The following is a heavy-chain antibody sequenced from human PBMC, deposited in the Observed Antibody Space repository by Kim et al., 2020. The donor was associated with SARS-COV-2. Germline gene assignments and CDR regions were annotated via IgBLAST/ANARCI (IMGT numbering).Heavy chain of an antibody. Sequence: GGSLRLSCAASGFTFSSYAMHWVRQAPGKGLEWVAVISYDGSNKYYADSVKGRFTISRDNSKNTLYLQMNSLRAEDTAVYYCASLGGYCSSTSCYSAFD. J-gene: IGHJ3*02. CDR3: ASLGGYCSSTSCYSAFD. CDR1: GFTFSSYA. V-gene: IGHV3-30-3*01. CDR2: ISYDGSNK. D-gene: IGHD2-2*02.